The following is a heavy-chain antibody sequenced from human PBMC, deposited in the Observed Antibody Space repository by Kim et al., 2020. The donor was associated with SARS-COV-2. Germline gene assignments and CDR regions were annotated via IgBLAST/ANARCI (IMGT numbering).Heavy chain of an antibody. V-gene: IGHV3-73*01. Sequence: VKGRFTLSRDDSKNTAYLQMNSLKTEDTAVYFCTRVPGTPLAFWDAFDIWGQGKMVTVSS. D-gene: IGHD1-1*01. J-gene: IGHJ3*02. CDR3: TRVPGTPLAFWDAFDI.